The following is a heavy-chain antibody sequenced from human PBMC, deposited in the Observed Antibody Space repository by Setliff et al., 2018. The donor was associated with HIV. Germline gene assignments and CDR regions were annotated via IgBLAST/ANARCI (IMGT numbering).Heavy chain of an antibody. CDR2: IYTSGIA. CDR1: GDSIGSYY. Sequence: SETLSLTCTVSGDSIGSYYWSWIRQPPGKGLEWIGYIYTSGIADYNPSLKSRVTISGDTSKNQFSLKLSSVTAADTAVYYCARDRRGYYYGSGSCYMDVWGTGTTVTVSS. CDR3: ARDRRGYYYGSGSCYMDV. D-gene: IGHD3-10*01. J-gene: IGHJ6*03. V-gene: IGHV4-4*08.